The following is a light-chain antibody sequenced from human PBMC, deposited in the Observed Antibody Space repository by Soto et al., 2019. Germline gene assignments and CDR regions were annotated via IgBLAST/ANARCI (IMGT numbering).Light chain of an antibody. CDR1: QSISNY. Sequence: DIQMTRSPSSLSASVGDRVTITCRASQSISNYLNWYQQKPGKAPELLIYVASTLQSGVPSRFSGSASGTEFTLAINSLQPEDFATYYCQQTSSFPLTFGQGTKVELK. CDR2: VAS. CDR3: QQTSSFPLT. J-gene: IGKJ1*01. V-gene: IGKV1-39*01.